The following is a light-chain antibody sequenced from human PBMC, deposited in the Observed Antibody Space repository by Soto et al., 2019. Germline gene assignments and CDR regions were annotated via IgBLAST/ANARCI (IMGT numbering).Light chain of an antibody. Sequence: DIQMTQSPSTLSASIGDRVTITCRASESIRTWLAWYQHKPGKAPKFLIYDASSLESGVPSRFSGSGSWTEFTLTISNLQPDDFATYFCQQYHNYPRTFGQGTKVEIK. CDR2: DAS. CDR1: ESIRTW. J-gene: IGKJ1*01. V-gene: IGKV1-5*01. CDR3: QQYHNYPRT.